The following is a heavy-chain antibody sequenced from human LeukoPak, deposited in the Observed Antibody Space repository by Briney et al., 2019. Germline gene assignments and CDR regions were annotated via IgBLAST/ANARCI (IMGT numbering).Heavy chain of an antibody. Sequence: SETLSLTSTVSGGTISSISYDRGWLRQPLGKGLGWIGSICYSGSTYYNPSLKSRVTISVDTSKNQFSLKLSSVTAADTAVYYCARSSTTRGNWYFDLWGRGTLVTVSS. CDR1: GGTISSISYD. V-gene: IGHV4-39*07. D-gene: IGHD4-17*01. CDR2: ICYSGST. J-gene: IGHJ2*01. CDR3: ARSSTTRGNWYFDL.